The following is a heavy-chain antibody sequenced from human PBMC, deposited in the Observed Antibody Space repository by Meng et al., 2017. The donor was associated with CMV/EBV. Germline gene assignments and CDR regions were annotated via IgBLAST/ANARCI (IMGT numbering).Heavy chain of an antibody. D-gene: IGHD1-1*01. V-gene: IGHV2-70D*14. J-gene: IGHJ4*02. CDR1: RLSLSTSGMR. CDR2: IDWDDDK. Sequence: SGPTLVKPTQTLTLTCTFSRLSLSTSGMRVSWIRQPPGKALEWLARIDWDDDKFYSTSLKTRLTISKDTSKNQVVLTMTNMDPVDTATYYCARINELNLDYWGQGTLVTVSS. CDR3: ARINELNLDY.